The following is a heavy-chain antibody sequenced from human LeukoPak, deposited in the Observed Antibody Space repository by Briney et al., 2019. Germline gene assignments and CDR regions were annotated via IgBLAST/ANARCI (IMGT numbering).Heavy chain of an antibody. V-gene: IGHV3-15*04. CDR3: TRDEGDDYFDN. D-gene: IGHD3-16*01. Sequence: GGSLRLSCAASGFPFSDAWMSWVRQAPGKGLEWVGRIESKTDSGTTEYAAPVKGRFTISRDDSKNTLYLQMNSLNTEDTAVYYCTRDEGDDYFDNWGQGTLVTVSS. CDR2: IESKTDSGTT. J-gene: IGHJ4*02. CDR1: GFPFSDAW.